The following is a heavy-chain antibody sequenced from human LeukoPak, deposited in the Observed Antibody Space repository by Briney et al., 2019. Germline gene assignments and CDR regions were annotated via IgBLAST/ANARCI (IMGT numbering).Heavy chain of an antibody. CDR1: GDSISSYY. CDR3: ARDRSLGIIDY. Sequence: SETLSLTCIVSGDSISSYYWSWIRQPPGKGLEWIGYIYYSGSTNYNPSLKSRVAISVDASKNHFSLKLSSVTAADTAVYYCARDRSLGIIDYWGQGTLVTVSS. J-gene: IGHJ4*02. D-gene: IGHD3-16*01. V-gene: IGHV4-59*01. CDR2: IYYSGST.